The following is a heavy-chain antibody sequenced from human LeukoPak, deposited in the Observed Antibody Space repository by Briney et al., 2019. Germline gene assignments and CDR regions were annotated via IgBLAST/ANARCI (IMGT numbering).Heavy chain of an antibody. CDR2: IYYSGST. D-gene: IGHD5-24*01. CDR3: ASLLRRDGYNYCFDY. J-gene: IGHJ4*02. Sequence: PETLSLTCTVSGGSISSYYWGWIRQPPGKGLEWIGYIYYSGSTNYNPSLKSRVTISVDTSKNQFSLKLSSVTAADTAVYYCASLLRRDGYNYCFDYWGQGTLVTVSS. V-gene: IGHV4-59*01. CDR1: GGSISSYY.